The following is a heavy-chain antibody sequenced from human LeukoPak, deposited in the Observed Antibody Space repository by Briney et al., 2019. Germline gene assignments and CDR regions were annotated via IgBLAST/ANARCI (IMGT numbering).Heavy chain of an antibody. CDR1: GYTFTSYG. Sequence: ASLKVSCKASGYTFTSYGISWVRQAPGQGLEWMGWISAYNGNTNYAQKLQGRVTMTTDTSTSTAYMELRSLRSDDTAVYYCARVGCSSTSCYTGGYYFYYGMDVWGQGTTVTVSS. V-gene: IGHV1-18*01. CDR3: ARVGCSSTSCYTGGYYFYYGMDV. CDR2: ISAYNGNT. J-gene: IGHJ6*02. D-gene: IGHD2-2*02.